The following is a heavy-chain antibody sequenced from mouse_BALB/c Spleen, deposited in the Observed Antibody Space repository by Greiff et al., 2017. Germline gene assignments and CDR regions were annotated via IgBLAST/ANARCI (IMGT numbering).Heavy chain of an antibody. V-gene: IGHV3-2*02. Sequence: DVKLQESGPGLVKPSQSLSLTCTVTGYSITSDYAWNWIRQFPGNKLEWMGYISYSGSTSYNPSLKSRISITRDTSKNQFFLQLNSVTTEDTATYYCASFGSSYLYAMDYWGQGTSVTVSS. CDR2: ISYSGST. CDR3: ASFGSSYLYAMDY. J-gene: IGHJ4*01. CDR1: GYSITSDYA. D-gene: IGHD1-1*01.